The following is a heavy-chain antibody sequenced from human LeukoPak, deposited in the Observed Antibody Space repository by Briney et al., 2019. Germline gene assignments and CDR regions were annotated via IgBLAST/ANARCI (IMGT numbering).Heavy chain of an antibody. CDR3: ARDQRYYDILTGYLGQENYMDV. J-gene: IGHJ6*03. CDR1: GFTFSNYV. D-gene: IGHD3-9*01. V-gene: IGHV3-23*01. CDR2: ISGSGGRT. Sequence: GGSLRLSCAASGFTFSNYVMSWVRQAPGKGLEWVSGISGSGGRTYDADSVKGRFTISRDNSKNTLYLQTNSLRAEDTAVYYCARDQRYYDILTGYLGQENYMDVWGKGTTVTISS.